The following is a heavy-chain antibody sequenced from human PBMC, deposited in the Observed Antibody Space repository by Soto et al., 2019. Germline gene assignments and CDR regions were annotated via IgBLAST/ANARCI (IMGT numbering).Heavy chain of an antibody. CDR2: ISGSGGGI. V-gene: IGHV3-23*01. Sequence: QPGGSLRLSCAASGFTFSSYAMSWVRQAPGKGLEWVSTISGSGGGIYYADSVKGRFTISRDNSKNTLDLQMNSLRAEDTAVYYCAKRNLVVRPPFDYWGQGTLVTVSS. J-gene: IGHJ4*02. CDR3: AKRNLVVRPPFDY. CDR1: GFTFSSYA. D-gene: IGHD2-15*01.